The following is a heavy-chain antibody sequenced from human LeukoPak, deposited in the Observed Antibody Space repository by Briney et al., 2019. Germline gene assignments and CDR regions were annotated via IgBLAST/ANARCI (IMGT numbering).Heavy chain of an antibody. CDR2: IYDSGGT. V-gene: IGHV4-59*01. Sequence: SETLSFTCTVSGDSINSYYWSWIRQPPGKGLERIGNIYDSGGTNCNPSLKSRVTISVDTSKNQFSLKLSSVTAADTAVYYCARGSYGSGSYFSSGVYFDYWGQGTLVTVSS. CDR3: ARGSYGSGSYFSSGVYFDY. D-gene: IGHD3-10*01. J-gene: IGHJ4*02. CDR1: GDSINSYY.